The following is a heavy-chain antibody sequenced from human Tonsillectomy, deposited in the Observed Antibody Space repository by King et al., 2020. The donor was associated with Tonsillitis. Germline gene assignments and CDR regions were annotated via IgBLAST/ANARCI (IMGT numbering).Heavy chain of an antibody. CDR3: ASRDYDFWSGPTEDYYYYYMDV. J-gene: IGHJ6*03. Sequence: QLQESGPGLVKPSETLSLTCTVSGGSISSYYWSWIRQPPGKGLEWIGYIYYSGSTNYNPSLKSRVTISLDTSKNQFSLKLSSVTAADTAVYYCASRDYDFWSGPTEDYYYYYMDVWGKGTTVTVSS. CDR2: IYYSGST. CDR1: GGSISSYY. D-gene: IGHD3-3*01. V-gene: IGHV4-59*08.